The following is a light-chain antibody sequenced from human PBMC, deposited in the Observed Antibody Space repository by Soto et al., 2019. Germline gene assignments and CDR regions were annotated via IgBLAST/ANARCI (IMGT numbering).Light chain of an antibody. V-gene: IGKV3-11*01. CDR3: QQRNIWPTVT. CDR1: PSVTNF. J-gene: IGKJ5*01. Sequence: PGERATLSCRASPSVTNFLAWYQQKPGQAPRLLIYGAFNRANGIPARFSGSGSGTNLTLTISSLEPEDFAVYYCQQRNIWPTVTFGQGTRLEIK. CDR2: GAF.